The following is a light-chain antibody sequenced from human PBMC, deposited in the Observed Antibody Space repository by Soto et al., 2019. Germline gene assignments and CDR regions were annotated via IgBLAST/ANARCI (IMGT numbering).Light chain of an antibody. Sequence: QSALTQPASVSGSPGQSITISCTGTSSDVGGYNYVSWYQQHPGKAPNLMIYEVSHRPSGVSNRFSGSKSGNTASLTISGLQAEDEADYYCSSYTSSSTLFGTGTKLTVL. V-gene: IGLV2-14*01. J-gene: IGLJ1*01. CDR2: EVS. CDR1: SSDVGGYNY. CDR3: SSYTSSSTL.